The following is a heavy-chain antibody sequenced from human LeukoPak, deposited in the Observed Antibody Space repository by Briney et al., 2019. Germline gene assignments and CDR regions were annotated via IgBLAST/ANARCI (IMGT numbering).Heavy chain of an antibody. V-gene: IGHV1-46*01. CDR2: IYPSGGST. Sequence: ASVKFSCKASGYTFTSYYMHWVRQAPGQGLEWMGIIYPSGGSTTYAQKFQGRVTMTRDTSTSTVYMELSSLRSEDTAVYYCARARSGIDYWGQGTLVTVSS. CDR3: ARARSGIDY. J-gene: IGHJ4*02. CDR1: GYTFTSYY.